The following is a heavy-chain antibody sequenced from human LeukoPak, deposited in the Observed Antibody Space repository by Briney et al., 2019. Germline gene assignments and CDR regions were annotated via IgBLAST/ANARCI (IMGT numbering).Heavy chain of an antibody. CDR2: IYYSGST. D-gene: IGHD4-17*01. J-gene: IGHJ5*02. Sequence: PSETLSLTCTVSGGSISSGDYYWSWIRQPPGKGLEWIGYIYYSGSTNYNPSLKSRVTISVDTSKNQFSLKLSSVTAADTAVYYCARTLPSFYYGDYRFDPWGQGTLVTVSS. CDR1: GGSISSGDYY. CDR3: ARTLPSFYYGDYRFDP. V-gene: IGHV4-61*08.